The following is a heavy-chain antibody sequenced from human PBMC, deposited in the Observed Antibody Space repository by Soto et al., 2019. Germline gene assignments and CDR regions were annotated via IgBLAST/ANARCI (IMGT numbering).Heavy chain of an antibody. V-gene: IGHV4-59*08. J-gene: IGHJ4*02. CDR2: IYYSGST. Sequence: LTCTVSGGNISSYYWRWIRQPPGKGLEWIGYIYYSGSTNYNPSLKSRVTVSVDTSKNQFSLKLSSVTAADTAVYYCARHVIEMAPFGYWGQGTLVTVSS. CDR3: ARHVIEMAPFGY. CDR1: GGNISSYY.